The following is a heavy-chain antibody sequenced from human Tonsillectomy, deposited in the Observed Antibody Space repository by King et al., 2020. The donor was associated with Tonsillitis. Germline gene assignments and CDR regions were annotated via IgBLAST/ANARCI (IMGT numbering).Heavy chain of an antibody. D-gene: IGHD5-12*01. CDR2: NIGSSGST. J-gene: IGHJ4*02. Sequence: QLLESGGDLVQPGGSLRLSCAASGFAFGTYAMSWVRQAPGKGLEWVSTNIGSSGSTFHANSVKGRFSISRDNSENTLFLQMNNLRAEDTAVYYCAKARYSAGRYHFYYWGQGTLVTVSS. V-gene: IGHV3-23*01. CDR1: GFAFGTYA. CDR3: AKARYSAGRYHFYY.